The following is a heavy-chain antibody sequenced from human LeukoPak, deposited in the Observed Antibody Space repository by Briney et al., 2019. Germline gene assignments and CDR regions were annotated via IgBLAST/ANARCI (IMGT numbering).Heavy chain of an antibody. J-gene: IGHJ4*02. Sequence: SETLSLTCTVSGGSISSYYWSWIRQPPGKGLEWIGYIYYSGSTNYNPSLKSRVTISVDTSKNQFSLKLSSVTAADTAVYYCARATYRAYYFDYWGQGTLVTVSS. V-gene: IGHV4-59*08. CDR3: ARATYRAYYFDY. CDR1: GGSISSYY. CDR2: IYYSGST. D-gene: IGHD1-26*01.